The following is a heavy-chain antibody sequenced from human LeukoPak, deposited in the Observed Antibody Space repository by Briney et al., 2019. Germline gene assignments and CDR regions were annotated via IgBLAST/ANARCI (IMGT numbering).Heavy chain of an antibody. CDR2: ISGSGGYT. CDR3: AKPPYETLTGSPDAY. Sequence: GGSLRLSCAASGFTFSNNVMSWVRQAPGKGLEWVSSISGSGGYTHYADSVKGRFTISRDNSKSTLYLQMISLRAEDTAVYYCAKPPYETLTGSPDAYWGQGTLVTVSS. V-gene: IGHV3-23*01. CDR1: GFTFSNNV. D-gene: IGHD3-9*01. J-gene: IGHJ4*02.